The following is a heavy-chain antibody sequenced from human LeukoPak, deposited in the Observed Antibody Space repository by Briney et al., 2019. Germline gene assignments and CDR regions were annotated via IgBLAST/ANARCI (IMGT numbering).Heavy chain of an antibody. D-gene: IGHD3-10*01. CDR3: ARGGSGSSYYYGMDV. CDR2: ISSSSSTI. CDR1: GFTFSSYS. V-gene: IGHV3-48*01. Sequence: PGGSLRLSCAASGFTFSSYSMNWVRQAPGKGLEWVSYISSSSSTIYYADSVKGRFTISRDNAKNSLYLQMNSLRAKDTAVYYCARGGSGSSYYYGMDVWGQGTTVTVSS. J-gene: IGHJ6*02.